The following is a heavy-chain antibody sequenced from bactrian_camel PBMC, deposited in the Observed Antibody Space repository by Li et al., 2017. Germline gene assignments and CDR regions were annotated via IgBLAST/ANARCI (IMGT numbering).Heavy chain of an antibody. CDR2: VYSPGGAT. Sequence: HVQLVESGGGSVQAGESLRVSCTGSGSTFNYFCVAWFRQGPGKEREAVAIVYSPGGATYYDDSVKGRFAISQDTAKNTVYLQMNSLKPEDTAMYYCAALPGTVVAGRCADFGYWGQGTQVTVS. D-gene: IGHD6*01. V-gene: IGHV3S63*01. CDR3: AALPGTVVAGRCADFGY. CDR1: GSTFNYFC. J-gene: IGHJ6*01.